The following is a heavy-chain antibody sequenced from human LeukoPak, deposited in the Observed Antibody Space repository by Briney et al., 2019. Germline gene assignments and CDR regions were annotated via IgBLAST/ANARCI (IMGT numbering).Heavy chain of an antibody. Sequence: GRSVRLSCVASGFTFSSYSMNWVHQAPGKGLEWVSYISSSSSTIYYADSVKGRFTISRDNAKNSLYLQMNSLRAEDTAVYYCARDRLRFLEWLSTPGTPDVWGQGTTVTVSS. CDR2: ISSSSSTI. CDR1: GFTFSSYS. J-gene: IGHJ6*02. D-gene: IGHD3-3*01. CDR3: ARDRLRFLEWLSTPGTPDV. V-gene: IGHV3-48*01.